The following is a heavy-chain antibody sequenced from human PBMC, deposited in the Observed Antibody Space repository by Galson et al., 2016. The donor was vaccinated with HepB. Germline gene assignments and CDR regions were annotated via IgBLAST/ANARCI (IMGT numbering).Heavy chain of an antibody. D-gene: IGHD3-3*01. J-gene: IGHJ3*02. Sequence: SLRLSCAASGFNFKTWAMHWVRQAPGKGLEWLTVISHDGGQKYYGDFLRGRFTTSRDNSHNILYLQRTNLETEDTAMYYCARSRRDFWSGRDAFDIWGLGTMVRVSS. CDR2: ISHDGGQK. CDR1: GFNFKTWA. CDR3: ARSRRDFWSGRDAFDI. V-gene: IGHV3-30-3*01.